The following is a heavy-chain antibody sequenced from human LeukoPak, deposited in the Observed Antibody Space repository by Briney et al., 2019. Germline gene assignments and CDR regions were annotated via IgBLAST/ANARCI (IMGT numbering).Heavy chain of an antibody. CDR2: IYNGGTT. J-gene: IGHJ4*02. V-gene: IGHV3-53*01. CDR1: GFTVSSHY. CDR3: GGGVSNRRFDF. Sequence: GGSLSLSCAASGFTVSSHYMSWIRQAPGKGLQWVSVIYNGGTTYYEDSVKGRFTISGDTSKNHLCLKMSCLRAADTAVYYCGGGVSNRRFDFWGQGTLVTVSS. D-gene: IGHD3-3*01.